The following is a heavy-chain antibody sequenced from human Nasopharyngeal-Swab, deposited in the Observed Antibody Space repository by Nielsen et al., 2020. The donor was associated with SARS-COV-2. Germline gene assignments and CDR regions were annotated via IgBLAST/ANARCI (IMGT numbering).Heavy chain of an antibody. D-gene: IGHD5-24*01. CDR2: INHSGST. Sequence: SETLSLTCAVYGGSFSGYYWSWIRQPPGKGLEWIGEINHSGSTNYNPSLKSRVTISVDTSKNQFSLKLSSVTAADTAVYYCAREGDGYPRGGNDAFDIWGQGTMVTVSS. J-gene: IGHJ3*02. CDR1: GGSFSGYY. V-gene: IGHV4-34*01. CDR3: AREGDGYPRGGNDAFDI.